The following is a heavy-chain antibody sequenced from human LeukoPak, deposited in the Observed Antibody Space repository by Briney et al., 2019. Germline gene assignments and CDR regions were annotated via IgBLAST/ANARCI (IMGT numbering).Heavy chain of an antibody. CDR3: AGVSGSLADPEYYFDY. D-gene: IGHD3-3*01. Sequence: SVKVSCKASGGTFSSYAISWVRQAPGQGLDWMGGIIPIFGTANYAQKLRGRVTITTDEATSTAYMELSSLRSEDTAVYYCAGVSGSLADPEYYFDYWGQGTLVTVSS. CDR1: GGTFSSYA. CDR2: IIPIFGTA. V-gene: IGHV1-69*05. J-gene: IGHJ4*02.